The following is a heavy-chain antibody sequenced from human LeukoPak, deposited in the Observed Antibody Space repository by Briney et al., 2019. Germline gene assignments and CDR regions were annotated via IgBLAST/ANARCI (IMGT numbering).Heavy chain of an antibody. CDR3: AREDYYGSGTYMRYFYYYEMDV. CDR1: GFTVNSYG. Sequence: PGGSLRLSCAASGFTVNSYGMNWVRQAPGEGLEWVAHISGSDSLTFYADSVKGRFTISRDNAKNSLYLQMNTLRVEDTAVYYCAREDYYGSGTYMRYFYYYEMDVWGKGTTVTVSS. D-gene: IGHD3-10*01. J-gene: IGHJ6*04. CDR2: ISGSDSLT. V-gene: IGHV3-48*03.